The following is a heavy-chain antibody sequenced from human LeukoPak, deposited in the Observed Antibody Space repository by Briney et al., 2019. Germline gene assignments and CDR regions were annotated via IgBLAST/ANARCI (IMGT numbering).Heavy chain of an antibody. J-gene: IGHJ4*02. V-gene: IGHV3-23*01. CDR3: AKDSQYYYDSSGYYYE. Sequence: GGSLRLSCAASGFTVSSNYMSWVRQAPGKGLEWVSAISGSGGSTYYADSVKGRFTISRDNSKNTLYLQMNSLRAEDTAVYYCAKDSQYYYDSSGYYYEWGQGTLVTISS. CDR2: ISGSGGST. CDR1: GFTVSSNY. D-gene: IGHD3-22*01.